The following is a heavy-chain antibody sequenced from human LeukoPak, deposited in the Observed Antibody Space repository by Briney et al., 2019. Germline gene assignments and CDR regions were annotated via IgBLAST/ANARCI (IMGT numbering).Heavy chain of an antibody. CDR2: IRSKHYGGAI. J-gene: IGHJ6*03. V-gene: IGHV3-49*03. D-gene: IGHD4-17*01. Sequence: GGSLRLSCTASGFIFGDYAMSWFRQAPGKGLEWVGFIRSKHYGGAIAYAASVRASFTISRDDSKSIAYLQMNSLKTEDTAVYYCARDQLAGDPHGYYYYYMDVWGKGTTVTVSS. CDR3: ARDQLAGDPHGYYYYYMDV. CDR1: GFIFGDYA.